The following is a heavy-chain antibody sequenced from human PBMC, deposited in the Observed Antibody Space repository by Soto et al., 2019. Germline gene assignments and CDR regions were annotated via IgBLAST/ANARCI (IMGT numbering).Heavy chain of an antibody. J-gene: IGHJ4*02. CDR3: ARTLGSSSGGRYYSGAFDY. Sequence: ASVKVSCKASGYTFTSYYMHWVRQAPGQGLEWMGIINPSGGSTSYAQKFQGRVTMTRDTSTSTVYMELSSLRSEDTAVYYCARTLGSSSGGRYYSGAFDYWGQGTLVTVSS. CDR2: INPSGGST. CDR1: GYTFTSYY. V-gene: IGHV1-46*01. D-gene: IGHD2-15*01.